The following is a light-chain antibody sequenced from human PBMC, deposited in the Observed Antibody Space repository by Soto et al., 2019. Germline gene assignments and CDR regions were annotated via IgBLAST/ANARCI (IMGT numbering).Light chain of an antibody. CDR2: DAS. V-gene: IGKV3-20*01. J-gene: IGKJ4*01. CDR3: QQFSSYPLT. Sequence: EIVLTQSPGAVSLSPGERAMLSCRASQRVSSTYLAWYQQKPGQAPRLLIYDASNRATGIPARFSGSGSGTDFTLTISRLEPEDFAVYYCQQFSSYPLTFGGGTKV. CDR1: QRVSSTY.